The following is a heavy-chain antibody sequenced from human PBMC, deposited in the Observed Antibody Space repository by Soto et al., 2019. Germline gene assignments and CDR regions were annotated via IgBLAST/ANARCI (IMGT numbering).Heavy chain of an antibody. J-gene: IGHJ6*02. CDR2: INQDGGEK. D-gene: IGHD1-1*01. CDR1: GFTFSSYL. CDR3: ARDRLRYNWNDFPYYYYGMDV. V-gene: IGHV3-7*01. Sequence: GGSLRLSCAASGFTFSSYLMDWVRQAPGKGLEWVATINQDGGEKNYVDSVKGRFTISRDNTKNSLYPQMNSLRTEDTAVYYCARDRLRYNWNDFPYYYYGMDVWGQGTTVTVSS.